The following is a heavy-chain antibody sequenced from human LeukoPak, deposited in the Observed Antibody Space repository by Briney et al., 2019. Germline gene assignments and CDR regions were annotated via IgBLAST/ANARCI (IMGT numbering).Heavy chain of an antibody. Sequence: SETLSLTCTVSGGSISSYYWSWIRQPPGKGLEWIGYIYYSGSTNYNPSLKSRVTISVDTSKYQFSLKLSSVTAADTAVYYCARADYYGSGEPVWFDPWGQGTLVTVSS. V-gene: IGHV4-59*08. CDR2: IYYSGST. CDR1: GGSISSYY. D-gene: IGHD3-10*01. CDR3: ARADYYGSGEPVWFDP. J-gene: IGHJ5*02.